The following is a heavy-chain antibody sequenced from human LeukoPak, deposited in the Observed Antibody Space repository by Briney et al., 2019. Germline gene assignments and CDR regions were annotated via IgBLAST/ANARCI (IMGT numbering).Heavy chain of an antibody. Sequence: GASVKVSCKASGYTFTSYYIHWVRQAPGQGLEGMGIINPSGGSTNYAQKFQGRVTMTRDTSTSTVYMELSSLRSDDTAVYYCARCMVRGVIRNDYWGQGTLVTVSS. CDR1: GYTFTSYY. CDR2: INPSGGST. D-gene: IGHD3-10*01. CDR3: ARCMVRGVIRNDY. J-gene: IGHJ4*02. V-gene: IGHV1-46*01.